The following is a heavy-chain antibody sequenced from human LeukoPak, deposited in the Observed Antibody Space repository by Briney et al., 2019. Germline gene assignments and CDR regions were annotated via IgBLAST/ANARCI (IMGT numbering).Heavy chain of an antibody. Sequence: GGSLRLSCAASGSTFNNFGMRWVRQAPGKGLEWVSSISNGGDHKFYADSVGGRFTISRDNSKNTLYLQMDSLRAEDTAVYYCAKVISSYSSFDSYWGQGTLVTVSS. CDR1: GSTFNNFG. V-gene: IGHV3-23*01. CDR3: AKVISSYSSFDSY. J-gene: IGHJ4*02. D-gene: IGHD5-12*01. CDR2: ISNGGDHK.